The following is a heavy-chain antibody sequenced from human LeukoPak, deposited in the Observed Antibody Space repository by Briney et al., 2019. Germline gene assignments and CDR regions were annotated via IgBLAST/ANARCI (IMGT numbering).Heavy chain of an antibody. D-gene: IGHD3-10*01. Sequence: GGSLRLSCAASGFTLSAYAMHWVRQAPGEGLEWLAYISYDESYKYYADSVKGRFTISRDISKNTMYLQMNSLKPEDTAVYYWARGSASGSYNNWFDPWGQGTLVTVSS. CDR2: ISYDESYK. CDR3: ARGSASGSYNNWFDP. CDR1: GFTLSAYA. V-gene: IGHV3-30*04. J-gene: IGHJ5*02.